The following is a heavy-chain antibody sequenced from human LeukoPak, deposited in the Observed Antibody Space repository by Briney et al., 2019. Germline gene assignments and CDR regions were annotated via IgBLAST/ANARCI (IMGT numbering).Heavy chain of an antibody. CDR2: ISTGGTSI. CDR1: GFTFSFYS. J-gene: IGHJ3*02. Sequence: GGSLRLSCAASGFTFSFYSMNWVRQAPGKGLEWVSYISTGGTSIYYADSVKGRFTISRDNAKNSLYLQMNSLRAEDTAVYYCASGGSGWYRGAFDIWGQGTMVTVSS. V-gene: IGHV3-48*03. D-gene: IGHD6-19*01. CDR3: ASGGSGWYRGAFDI.